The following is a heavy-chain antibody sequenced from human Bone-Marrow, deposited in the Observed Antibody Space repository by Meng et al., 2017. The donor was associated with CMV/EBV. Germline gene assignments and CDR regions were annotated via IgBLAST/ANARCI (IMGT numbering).Heavy chain of an antibody. CDR1: GFTFSSYS. CDR3: ARVVEQWLVRYYYYGMDV. CDR2: ISSSSYI. J-gene: IGHJ6*02. Sequence: GESLKISCAASGFTFSSYSMNWVRQAPGKGLEWVSSISSSSYIYYADSVKGRFTISRDNAKNSLYLQMNSLRAEDTAVYYCARVVEQWLVRYYYYGMDVWGQGTTVTVSS. V-gene: IGHV3-21*01. D-gene: IGHD6-19*01.